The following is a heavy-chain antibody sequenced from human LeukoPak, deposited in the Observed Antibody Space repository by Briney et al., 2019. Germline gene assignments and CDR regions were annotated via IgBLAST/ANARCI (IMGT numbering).Heavy chain of an antibody. CDR1: GGSISSYY. D-gene: IGHD6-13*01. V-gene: IGHV4-59*01. CDR3: ARGVSSSWYYFDY. J-gene: IGHJ4*02. Sequence: SETLSLTCTVSGGSISSYYWSWIRQPPGKGLEWIGYIYYSGSTNYNPSLKSRVTISVDTSKNQFSLKLSSVTAADTAVCYCARGVSSSWYYFDYWGQGTLVTVSS. CDR2: IYYSGST.